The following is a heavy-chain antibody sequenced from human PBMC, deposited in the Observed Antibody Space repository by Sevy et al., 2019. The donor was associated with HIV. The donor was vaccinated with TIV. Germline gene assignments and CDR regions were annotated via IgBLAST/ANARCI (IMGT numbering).Heavy chain of an antibody. J-gene: IGHJ6*02. CDR2: INHSGST. CDR1: GGSFSGYY. Sequence: SETLSLTCAVYGGSFSGYYWSWIRQPPGKGLEWIGEINHSGSTNYNPSLKSRVTISVDTSKNQFSLKLSAVTAADTAGYYSARGRSAVYGYYGSGAPRGYYYYGMDVWGQGTTVTVSS. D-gene: IGHD3-10*01. V-gene: IGHV4-34*01. CDR3: ARGRSAVYGYYGSGAPRGYYYYGMDV.